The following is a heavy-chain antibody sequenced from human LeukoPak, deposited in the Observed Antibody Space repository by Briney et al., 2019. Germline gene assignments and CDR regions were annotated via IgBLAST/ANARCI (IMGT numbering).Heavy chain of an antibody. D-gene: IGHD3-9*01. J-gene: IGHJ4*02. Sequence: SETLSLTCTVSGGSISSYFWSWIRQPPGKGLEWIGYIYYSGSTNYNPSLKSRVTISVDTSKNQFSLKLSSVTAADTAVYYCARGPDILTGSTLFPDYWGQGTLVTVSS. CDR2: IYYSGST. V-gene: IGHV4-59*12. CDR1: GGSISSYF. CDR3: ARGPDILTGSTLFPDY.